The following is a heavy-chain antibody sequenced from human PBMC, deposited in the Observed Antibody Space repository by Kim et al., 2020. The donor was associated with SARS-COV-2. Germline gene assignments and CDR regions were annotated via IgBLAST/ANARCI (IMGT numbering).Heavy chain of an antibody. Sequence: SETLSLTCTVSGGSVSSGSYYWSWIRQPPGKGLEWIGYIYYSGSTNYNPSLKSRVTISVDTSKNQFSLKLSSVTAADTAVYYCASDLRLGWNDEPHFDYWGQGTLVTVSS. CDR1: GGSVSSGSYY. D-gene: IGHD1-1*01. CDR3: ASDLRLGWNDEPHFDY. J-gene: IGHJ4*02. CDR2: IYYSGST. V-gene: IGHV4-61*01.